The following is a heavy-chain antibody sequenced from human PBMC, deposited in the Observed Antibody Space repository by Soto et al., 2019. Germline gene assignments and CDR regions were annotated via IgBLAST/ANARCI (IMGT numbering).Heavy chain of an antibody. Sequence: ELRLLESGGGLVQPEGSLRLSCEGSGFVFSDYGISWVRQSPEKGLQWVSAMSGSGGSRYYADSVKGRFTISSDNSKNTVYLQMSSLRGDDTAIYYCAKTFGSNWLLDYWGQGTLVTVSS. D-gene: IGHD1-26*01. CDR1: GFVFSDYG. CDR3: AKTFGSNWLLDY. J-gene: IGHJ4*02. V-gene: IGHV3-23*01. CDR2: MSGSGGSR.